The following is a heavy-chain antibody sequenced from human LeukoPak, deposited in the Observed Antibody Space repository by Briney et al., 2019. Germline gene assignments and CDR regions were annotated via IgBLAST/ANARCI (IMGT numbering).Heavy chain of an antibody. Sequence: GGSLRLSCAASGFTFSSYAMSWVRQAPGKGLEWVSAISGSGGSTYYADSVKGRFTISRDNSKNTLYLQMNSLRAEDTAVYYCAKDAFNGGSSGYNFDYWGQGTLVTVSS. CDR1: GFTFSSYA. CDR2: ISGSGGST. CDR3: AKDAFNGGSSGYNFDY. J-gene: IGHJ4*02. V-gene: IGHV3-23*01. D-gene: IGHD3-22*01.